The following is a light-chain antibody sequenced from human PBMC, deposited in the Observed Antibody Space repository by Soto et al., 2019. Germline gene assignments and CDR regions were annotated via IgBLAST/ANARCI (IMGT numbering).Light chain of an antibody. CDR1: QSVSSSY. Sequence: EIGLTQSPGTLSLSPGERATLSCRASQSVSSSYLAWYQQKPGQAPRLLIYGASSRATGIPVRFSGSGSVTDFSLTISRLEPEGFAVYYCQQYGSSPQTFGQGTNVEIK. CDR3: QQYGSSPQT. V-gene: IGKV3-20*01. CDR2: GAS. J-gene: IGKJ1*01.